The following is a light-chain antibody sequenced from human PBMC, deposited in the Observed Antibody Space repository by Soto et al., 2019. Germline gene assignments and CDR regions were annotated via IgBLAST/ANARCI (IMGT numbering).Light chain of an antibody. V-gene: IGKV1-5*01. Sequence: DIQMTQSPSSLSASVGDRVTITCRASQSMSSWLAWYQQKPGKAPKLLIYEASILESGVPLRFSGSGSGTEFTLTIADLQPDDFGTYYCQQSLTMPITFGHGTRLEIK. CDR1: QSMSSW. CDR3: QQSLTMPIT. CDR2: EAS. J-gene: IGKJ5*01.